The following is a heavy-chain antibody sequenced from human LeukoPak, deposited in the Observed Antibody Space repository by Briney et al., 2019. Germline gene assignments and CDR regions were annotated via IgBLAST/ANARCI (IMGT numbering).Heavy chain of an antibody. J-gene: IGHJ6*03. D-gene: IGHD6-19*01. CDR1: GFTFSSYA. CDR3: ARGDSSGRYMDV. CDR2: ISYDGSNK. Sequence: GGSLRLSCAASGFTFSSYAMRWVRQAPGKGLEWVAVISYDGSNKYYADSVKGRFTISRDNSKNTLYLQMNSQRAEDTAVYYCARGDSSGRYMDVWGKGTTVTVSS. V-gene: IGHV3-30*01.